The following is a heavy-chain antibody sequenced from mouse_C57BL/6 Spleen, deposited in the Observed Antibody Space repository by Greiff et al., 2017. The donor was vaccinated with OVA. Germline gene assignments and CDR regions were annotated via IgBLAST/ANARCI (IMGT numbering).Heavy chain of an antibody. J-gene: IGHJ3*01. V-gene: IGHV1-4*01. CDR3: ATLSELFAY. CDR2: INPSSGYT. CDR1: GYTFTSYT. Sequence: VQLQQSGAELARPGASVKMSCKASGYTFTSYTMHWVKQRPGQGLEWIGYINPSSGYTKYNQKFKDKATLTADKSSSTAYMQLSSLTSEDSAVYYCATLSELFAYWGQGTLVTVSA.